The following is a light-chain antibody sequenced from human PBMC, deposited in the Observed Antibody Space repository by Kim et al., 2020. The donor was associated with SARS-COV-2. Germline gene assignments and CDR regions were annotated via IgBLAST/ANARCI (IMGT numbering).Light chain of an antibody. CDR3: CLYPITTWV. V-gene: IGLV2-14*03. CDR1: VSDFAYYNY. CDR2: GVN. J-gene: IGLJ3*02. Sequence: QSALTQTASVTGSPEQSITISCTGSVSDFAYYNYVSWYQQHPGKAPKLLIFGVNKRPSGVSSRFSGSKSGNTASLTISGLQAEDEADYYCCLYPITTWVIGGGTQLTVL.